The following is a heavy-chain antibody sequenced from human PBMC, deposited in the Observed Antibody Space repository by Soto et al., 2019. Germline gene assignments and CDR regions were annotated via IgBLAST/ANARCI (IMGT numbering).Heavy chain of an antibody. CDR1: GYTFTSYG. J-gene: IGHJ5*02. V-gene: IGHV1-18*01. Sequence: ASVKVSCKASGYTFTSYGISWVRQAPGQGLEWMGWISAYNGNTNYAQKLRGRVTMTTDTSTSTAYMELRSLRSDDTAVYYCARNLGYCSSTSCSNWFDPWGQGTLVTVSS. D-gene: IGHD2-2*01. CDR3: ARNLGYCSSTSCSNWFDP. CDR2: ISAYNGNT.